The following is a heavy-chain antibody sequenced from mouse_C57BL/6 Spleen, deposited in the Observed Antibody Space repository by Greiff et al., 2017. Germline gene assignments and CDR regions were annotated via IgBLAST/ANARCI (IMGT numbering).Heavy chain of an antibody. J-gene: IGHJ4*01. CDR2: IHPNSGST. D-gene: IGHD2-4*01. CDR3: ARWEDIYYDYDEGHYAMDY. V-gene: IGHV1-64*01. CDR1: GYTFTSYW. Sequence: QVQLQQPGAELVKPGASVKLSCKASGYTFTSYWMHWVKQRPGQGLEWIGMIHPNSGSTNYNEKFKSKATLTVDKSSSTAYMQLSSLTSEDSAVYDWARWEDIYYDYDEGHYAMDYWGQGTSVTVSS.